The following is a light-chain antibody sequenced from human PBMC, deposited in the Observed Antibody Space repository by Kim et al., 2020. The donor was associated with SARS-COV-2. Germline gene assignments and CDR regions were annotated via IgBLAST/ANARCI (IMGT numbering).Light chain of an antibody. J-gene: IGLJ1*01. V-gene: IGLV3-9*01. CDR1: NIGSKS. Sequence: VEGAPGETARMNGGENNIGSKSLHGYQQKPGQAPVLIIYRDTVRPSGIPERCSGSGITATLTISRVQAGDEADYYCQIWDGDSYVFGTGTKVTVL. CDR2: RDT. CDR3: QIWDGDSYV.